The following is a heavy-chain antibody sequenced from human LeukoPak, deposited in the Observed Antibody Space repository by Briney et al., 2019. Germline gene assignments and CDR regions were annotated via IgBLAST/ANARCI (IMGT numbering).Heavy chain of an antibody. CDR1: GFIFSSCA. J-gene: IGHJ6*02. Sequence: GGSLSLSCVASGFIFSSCAMYWVRQAPGKGLEWVASINHNGNVNYYVDSVKGRFTISRDNAKNSLYLQMSNLRAEDTAVYFCARGGGLDVWGQGATVTVSS. CDR2: INHNGNVN. CDR3: ARGGGLDV. D-gene: IGHD3-16*01. V-gene: IGHV3-7*03.